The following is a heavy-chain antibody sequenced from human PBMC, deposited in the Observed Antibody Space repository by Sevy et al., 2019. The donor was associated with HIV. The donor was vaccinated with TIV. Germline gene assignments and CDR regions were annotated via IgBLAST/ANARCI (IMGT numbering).Heavy chain of an antibody. J-gene: IGHJ6*02. V-gene: IGHV4-59*13. Sequence: SETLSLTCTVSGGSISSYYWSWIRQSPGKGLEWIGYIYYSGSTNYNPSLKSRVTISVDTSKNQFSLKLSSVTAADTAVYYCARCSVSRLGGMDVWGQGTTVTVSS. CDR1: GGSISSYY. CDR3: ARCSVSRLGGMDV. CDR2: IYYSGST. D-gene: IGHD3-10*02.